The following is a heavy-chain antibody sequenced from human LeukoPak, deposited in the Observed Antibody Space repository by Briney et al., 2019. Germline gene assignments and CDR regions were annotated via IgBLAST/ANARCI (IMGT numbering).Heavy chain of an antibody. CDR3: ARSGHYFDF. CDR1: GFTISSYA. V-gene: IGHV3-23*01. Sequence: PGGSLRLSCAASGFTISSYAMSWVRQAPGKGLEWVSAISGSGGSTYYADSVKGRFTISRDNAKNSLYLQMNSLRVEDTAVYYCARSGHYFDFWGQGTLVTVSS. D-gene: IGHD1-26*01. CDR2: ISGSGGST. J-gene: IGHJ4*02.